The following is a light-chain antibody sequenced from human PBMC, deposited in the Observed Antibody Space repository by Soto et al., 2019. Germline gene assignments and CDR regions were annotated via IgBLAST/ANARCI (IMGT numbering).Light chain of an antibody. CDR1: QSLSSS. V-gene: IGKV3-20*01. Sequence: EIVMTQSPATLSVSPGEGATLSCRASQSLSSSLAWYQQKPGQDPRLLIYGASSRATGIPDRFSGSGSGTDFTLTISRLETEDFAVYYCQQYGTSTRTFGQGTKVDIK. J-gene: IGKJ1*01. CDR2: GAS. CDR3: QQYGTSTRT.